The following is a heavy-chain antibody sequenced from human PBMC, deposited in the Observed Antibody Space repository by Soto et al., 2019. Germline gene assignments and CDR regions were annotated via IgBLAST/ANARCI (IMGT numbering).Heavy chain of an antibody. CDR2: ISYDGSNK. D-gene: IGHD6-13*01. CDR3: ARDSSSWGDAFDI. V-gene: IGHV3-30*03. CDR1: GFTFSSYG. J-gene: IGHJ3*02. Sequence: GGSLRLSCAASGFTFSSYGMHWVRQAPGKGLEWVAVISYDGSNKYYADSVKGRFTISRDNSKNTLYLQMNSLRAEDTAVYYCARDSSSWGDAFDIWGQGTMVTVSS.